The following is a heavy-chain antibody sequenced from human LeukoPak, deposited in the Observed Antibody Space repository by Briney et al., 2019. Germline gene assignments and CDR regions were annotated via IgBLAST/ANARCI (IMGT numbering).Heavy chain of an antibody. V-gene: IGHV3-21*01. J-gene: IGHJ3*02. CDR2: ISGSSSYI. CDR1: GFTFSSYS. CDR3: ARSHPDAFDI. Sequence: GGSLRLSCAASGFTFSSYSMNWVRQAPGKGLEWVSSISGSSSYIYYADSVKGRFTISRDNAKNSLYLQMNSLRAEDTAAYYCARSHPDAFDIWGQGTMVTVSS.